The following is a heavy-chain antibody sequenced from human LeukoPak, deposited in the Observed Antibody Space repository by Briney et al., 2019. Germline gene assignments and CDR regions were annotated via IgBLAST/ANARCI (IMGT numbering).Heavy chain of an antibody. CDR3: TRGVYYDGRRGDYTDY. J-gene: IGHJ4*02. CDR2: IRNKAYGETT. Sequence: PGRSLTHSCTASGFTFEDSPMSWVRQAPGKGLEWVGFIRNKAYGETTEYAASVKGRFTISRDDSKNIAYLQISSLKTEDTAVYYCTRGVYYDGRRGDYTDYWGQGTLVRVSS. CDR1: GFTFEDSP. V-gene: IGHV3-49*04. D-gene: IGHD3-22*01.